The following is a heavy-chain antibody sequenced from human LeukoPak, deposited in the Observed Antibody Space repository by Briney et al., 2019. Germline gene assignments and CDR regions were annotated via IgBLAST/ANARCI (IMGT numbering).Heavy chain of an antibody. D-gene: IGHD3-16*02. CDR2: INPNSGGT. CDR1: GYSFTNHA. Sequence: ASVKVSCKASGYSFTNHAIHWVRQAPGQGLEWMGRINPNSGGTNYAQKFQGRVTMTRDTSISTAYMELSRLRSDDTAVYYCARAPRYYDYVWGSYHVPHFDYWGQGTLVTVSS. V-gene: IGHV1-2*06. CDR3: ARAPRYYDYVWGSYHVPHFDY. J-gene: IGHJ4*02.